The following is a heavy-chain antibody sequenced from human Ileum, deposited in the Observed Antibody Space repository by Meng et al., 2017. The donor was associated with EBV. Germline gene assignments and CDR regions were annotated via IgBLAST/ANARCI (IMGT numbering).Heavy chain of an antibody. D-gene: IGHD6-13*01. CDR2: IYGQGDK. J-gene: IGHJ5*01. CDR3: ALRPRQLLRGWFDS. Sequence: QTTFTHAAPTLVQPHQTLTLPCPFSWSSISTSGVVVGLIRQPPGKALGWLAMIYGQGDKHYSPSLTSRLTITKDTSKNQVVLTMTNMDSVDTATYYCALRPRQLLRGWFDSWGQGALVTVSS. CDR1: WSSISTSGVV. V-gene: IGHV2-5*01.